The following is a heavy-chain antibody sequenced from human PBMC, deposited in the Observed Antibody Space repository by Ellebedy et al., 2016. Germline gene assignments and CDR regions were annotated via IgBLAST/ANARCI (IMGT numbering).Heavy chain of an antibody. CDR1: GGSVDTYY. CDR3: ARAPSIEVVLDYYMDV. Sequence: SETLSLTXTVSGGSVDTYYWTWIRQSPGKGLEWIGYVFYGGSTKYNPSLRSRVTISLDTSKNQFSLRVTSVAAADTAVYYCARAPSIEVVLDYYMDVWGKGTTVTVSS. CDR2: VFYGGST. J-gene: IGHJ6*03. V-gene: IGHV4-59*02. D-gene: IGHD2-2*01.